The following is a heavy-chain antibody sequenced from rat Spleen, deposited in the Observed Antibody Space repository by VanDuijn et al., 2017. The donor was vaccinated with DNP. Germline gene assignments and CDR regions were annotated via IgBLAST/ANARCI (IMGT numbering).Heavy chain of an antibody. CDR3: TTDFERGY. CDR2: ISYEGSST. CDR1: GFTFSDYG. J-gene: IGHJ2*01. Sequence: EVQLVESGGGLVQPGRSLKLSCAASGFTFSDYGMAWVLQAPKKGLEWVASISYEGSSTYYQDSVKGRFTISRDNAKSTLYLQMNSLRSEDTATYYCTTDFERGYWGQGVMVTVSS. D-gene: IGHD1-11*01. V-gene: IGHV5-20*01.